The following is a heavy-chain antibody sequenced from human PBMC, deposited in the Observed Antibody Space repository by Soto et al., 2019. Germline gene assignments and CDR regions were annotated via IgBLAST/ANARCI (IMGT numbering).Heavy chain of an antibody. CDR1: GAALNSAIYY. CDR3: ARLRIATNNYKWFDP. D-gene: IGHD2-21*01. V-gene: IGHV4-31*03. J-gene: IGHJ5*02. CDR2: IYVTGAV. Sequence: SETLSLTCSVSGAALNSAIYYWSWIRQVPGKGLEWIGHIYVTGAVDYNPSLRDRITISQDTSERQFSLNLRLVTAADTAVHYCARLRIATNNYKWFDPWGQGTLVTVSS.